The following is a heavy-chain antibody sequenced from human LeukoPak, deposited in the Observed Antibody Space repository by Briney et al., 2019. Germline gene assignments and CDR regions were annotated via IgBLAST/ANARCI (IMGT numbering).Heavy chain of an antibody. J-gene: IGHJ4*02. CDR1: GFTFSSYS. CDR2: ISSSSSTI. CDR3: ASHDFWSGYATDY. Sequence: GGSLRLSCAASGFTFSSYSMNWDRQAPGKGLEWVSYISSSSSTIYYADSVKGRFTISRDNAKNSLYLQMNSLRAGDTAVYYCASHDFWSGYATDYWGQGTLVTVSS. V-gene: IGHV3-48*01. D-gene: IGHD3-3*01.